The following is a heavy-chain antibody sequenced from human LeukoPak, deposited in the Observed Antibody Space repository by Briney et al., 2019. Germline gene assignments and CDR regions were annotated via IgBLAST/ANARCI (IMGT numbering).Heavy chain of an antibody. CDR2: INSDGSST. V-gene: IGHV3-74*01. CDR3: AKAPGYYYDSSGYYYGNYGMDV. CDR1: GFTFSSYW. D-gene: IGHD3-22*01. Sequence: GVSLRLSCAASGFTFSSYWMHWVRQAPGKGLVWVSRINSDGSSTSYADSVKGRFTISRDNAKNTLYLQMNSLRAEDTALYYCAKAPGYYYDSSGYYYGNYGMDVWGQGTTVTVSS. J-gene: IGHJ6*02.